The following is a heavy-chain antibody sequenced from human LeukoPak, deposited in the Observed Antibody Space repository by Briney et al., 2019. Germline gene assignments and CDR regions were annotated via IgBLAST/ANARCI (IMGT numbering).Heavy chain of an antibody. CDR3: ARAEGYCSGTSCYSLDY. CDR2: IIPIFGTA. D-gene: IGHD2-2*02. Sequence: SVKVSCKASGGTFSSYAISWVRQAPGQGLEWMEGIIPIFGTANYAQKFQGRVTITADESTSTAYMELSSLRSEDTAVYYCARAEGYCSGTSCYSLDYWGQGTLVTVSS. CDR1: GGTFSSYA. J-gene: IGHJ4*02. V-gene: IGHV1-69*01.